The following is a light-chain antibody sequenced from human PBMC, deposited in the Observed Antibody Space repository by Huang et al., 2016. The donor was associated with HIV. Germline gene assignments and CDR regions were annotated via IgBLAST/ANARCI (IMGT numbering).Light chain of an antibody. J-gene: IGKJ4*01. CDR3: QQYEDWPPALT. CDR1: QSVSTN. V-gene: IGKV3-15*01. CDR2: GAS. Sequence: EIVLTQSPTTLSVSPGEGATLSCRASQSVSTNLAWYQQKPGQSPRLLIYGASTRATGIPARFIGSGSGTEFTLTISSLQSEDFAVYYCQQYEDWPPALTFGGGTKVEIK.